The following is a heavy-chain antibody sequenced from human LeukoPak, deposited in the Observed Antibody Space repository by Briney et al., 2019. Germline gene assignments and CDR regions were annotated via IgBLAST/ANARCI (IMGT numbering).Heavy chain of an antibody. CDR2: IGSSSSSI. Sequence: GGSLRLSCAASGFTFSSYSMNWVRQAPGKGLEWVSFIGSSSSSIYYADSVKGRFIISRDNAKNSLYLQMNSLRVEDAAVYYCARDTDYQLLIDYWGQGTLVTVSS. V-gene: IGHV3-21*01. CDR1: GFTFSSYS. D-gene: IGHD2-2*01. CDR3: ARDTDYQLLIDY. J-gene: IGHJ4*02.